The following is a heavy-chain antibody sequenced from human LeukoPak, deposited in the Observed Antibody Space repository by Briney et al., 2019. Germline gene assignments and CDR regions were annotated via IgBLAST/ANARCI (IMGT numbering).Heavy chain of an antibody. CDR2: INGGNGNT. J-gene: IGHJ4*02. Sequence: GASVKVSCKASGYTFTSYAMHWVRQAPGQRLEWMGWINGGNGNTKYSQKFQGRVTITRDTSASTAYMELSSLRSEDTAVYYCARGSRSVRGLPPTYPSDYWGQGTLVTVSS. CDR3: ARGSRSVRGLPPTYPSDY. D-gene: IGHD1-26*01. CDR1: GYTFTSYA. V-gene: IGHV1-3*01.